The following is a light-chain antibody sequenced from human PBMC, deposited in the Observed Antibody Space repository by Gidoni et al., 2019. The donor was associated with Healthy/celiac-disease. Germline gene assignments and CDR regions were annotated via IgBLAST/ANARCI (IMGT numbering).Light chain of an antibody. V-gene: IGKV3-20*01. CDR3: QQYGSSPLYS. CDR1: QSVSSSY. Sequence: DIVLTQSPGTLSLSPGERATLSCRASQSVSSSYLAWYQQKPGQAPRLLIYGASSRATGIPDRVSGSGSGTDFTLTISRLEPEDFAVYYCQQYGSSPLYSFXXXTKLEIK. J-gene: IGKJ2*03. CDR2: GAS.